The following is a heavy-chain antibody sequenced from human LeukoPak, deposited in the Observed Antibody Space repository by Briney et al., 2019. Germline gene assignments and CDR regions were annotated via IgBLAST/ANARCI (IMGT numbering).Heavy chain of an antibody. CDR1: GGSISNYY. V-gene: IGHV4-30-4*01. Sequence: SETLSLTCTVSGGSISNYYWSWIRQPPGKGLEWIGYIYYSGSTYYNPSLKSRVTISVDTSKNQFSLKLSSVTAADTAVYYCARRSSIAARGGFDYWGQGTLVTVSS. CDR3: ARRSSIAARGGFDY. J-gene: IGHJ4*02. CDR2: IYYSGST. D-gene: IGHD6-13*01.